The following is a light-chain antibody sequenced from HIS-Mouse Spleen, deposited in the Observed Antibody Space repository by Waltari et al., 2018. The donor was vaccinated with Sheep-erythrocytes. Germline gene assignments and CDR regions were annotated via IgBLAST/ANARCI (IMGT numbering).Light chain of an antibody. CDR2: QDS. V-gene: IGLV3-1*01. CDR3: QAWDSSTVV. CDR1: KLGDKY. J-gene: IGLJ2*01. Sequence: SYELTQPPSVSVSPGQTASITCPGDKLGDKYACWYHQKPGHSPVLVIYQDSKRPSGIREAVSGSSTGNTATLTISGTQAMDEADYYCQAWDSSTVVFGGGTKLTVL.